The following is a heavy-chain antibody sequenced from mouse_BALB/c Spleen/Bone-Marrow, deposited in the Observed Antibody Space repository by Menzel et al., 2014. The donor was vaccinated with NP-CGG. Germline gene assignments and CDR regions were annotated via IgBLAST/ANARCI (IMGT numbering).Heavy chain of an antibody. Sequence: EVHLVESGGGLVKPGGSLKLSCAASGFTFSDYYMFWVRRTPEKRLEWVATISDDGGNTYYRDSVKGRFTISRDNAKNKLNLQMSSLKSEDTATYHCARETGPRAMDYWGQGTSVTVSS. CDR2: ISDDGGNT. J-gene: IGHJ4*01. CDR1: GFTFSDYY. V-gene: IGHV5-4*02. D-gene: IGHD4-1*01. CDR3: ARETGPRAMDY.